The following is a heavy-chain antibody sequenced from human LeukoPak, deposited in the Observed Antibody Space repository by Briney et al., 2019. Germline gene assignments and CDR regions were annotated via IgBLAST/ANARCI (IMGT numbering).Heavy chain of an antibody. Sequence: PSETPSLTCTVSGGSISSGSYYWSWVRQPPGKGLEWIGEIYHSGSTNYKPSLKSRVTISVDKSKNQFSLKLSSVTAADTAVYYCAREVAVAGNIDYWGQGTLVTVSS. J-gene: IGHJ4*02. CDR1: GGSISSGSYY. D-gene: IGHD6-19*01. CDR3: AREVAVAGNIDY. CDR2: IYHSGST. V-gene: IGHV4-39*07.